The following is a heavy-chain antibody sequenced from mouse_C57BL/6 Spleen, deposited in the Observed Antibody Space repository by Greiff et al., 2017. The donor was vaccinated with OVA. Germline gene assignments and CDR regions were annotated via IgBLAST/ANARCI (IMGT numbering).Heavy chain of an antibody. J-gene: IGHJ2*01. CDR3: ARVLSNYPYYFDY. D-gene: IGHD2-5*01. CDR1: GYTFTDYN. CDR2: INPNNGGT. Sequence: VQLKESGPELVKPGASVKIPCKASGYTFTDYNMDWVKQSHGKSLEWIGDINPNNGGTIYNQKFKGKATLTVDKSSSTAYMELRSLTSEDTAVYYCARVLSNYPYYFDYWGQGTTLTVSS. V-gene: IGHV1-18*01.